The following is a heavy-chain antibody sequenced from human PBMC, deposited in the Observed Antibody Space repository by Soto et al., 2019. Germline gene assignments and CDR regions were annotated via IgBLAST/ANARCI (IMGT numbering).Heavy chain of an antibody. V-gene: IGHV1-69*01. D-gene: IGHD3-16*02. CDR2: ILPMFDRP. CDR3: TRSIGSGGVIGGFDY. CDR1: GGTFNTYA. J-gene: IGHJ4*02. Sequence: QVQLVQSETEVKKPGSAVRVSCKASGGTFNTYAMNWVRQAPGKGLDGMGGILPMFDRPRYAQKFQGRVTITVDEPTTTAYMELSSLRSDDTAVYYCTRSIGSGGVIGGFDYWGQGTLVTVSS.